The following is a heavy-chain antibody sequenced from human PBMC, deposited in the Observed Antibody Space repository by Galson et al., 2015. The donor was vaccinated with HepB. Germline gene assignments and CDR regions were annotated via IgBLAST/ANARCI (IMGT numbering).Heavy chain of an antibody. CDR3: VTYDYDSGGSSY. CDR1: GLTFSRFW. CDR2: INSDGSST. V-gene: IGHV3-74*01. J-gene: IGHJ4*02. Sequence: SLRLSCAASGLTFSRFWMHWVRQVPGKGLVWVSHINSDGSSTDYEDSVKGRFSISRDNAKNTLALQMDSLRAEDTAVYYCVTYDYDSGGSSYWGQGALATVAS. D-gene: IGHD3-22*01.